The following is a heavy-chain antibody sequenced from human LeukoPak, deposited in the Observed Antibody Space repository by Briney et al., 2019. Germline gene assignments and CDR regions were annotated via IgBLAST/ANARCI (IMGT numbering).Heavy chain of an antibody. J-gene: IGHJ4*02. CDR2: ISGTRNFI. V-gene: IGHV3-21*06. D-gene: IGHD2-8*01. CDR1: GFTLSRYT. Sequence: SGESLRLSCAASGFTLSRYTIHWVRQTTGRGLEWVSSISGTRNFIFYTESLKGRFTISRATANNSVYLQMDPLRAEDTAVYYCARVINGYIDYWGQGTLVTVSS. CDR3: ARVINGYIDY.